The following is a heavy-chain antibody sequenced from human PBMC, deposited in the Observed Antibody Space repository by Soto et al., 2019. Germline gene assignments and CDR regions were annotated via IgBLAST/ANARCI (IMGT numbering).Heavy chain of an antibody. D-gene: IGHD6-13*01. V-gene: IGHV5-51*01. CDR3: ARLRIAAAGTRSHYYYYGMDV. Sequence: PGVSLKISCKGSGYSFTSYWIGWVRQMPGKGLKWMGIIYPGDSDTRYSPPFQGQVTISADKSISTAYLQWSSLKASDTAMYYCARLRIAAAGTRSHYYYYGMDVWGQGTTVTVSS. CDR2: IYPGDSDT. J-gene: IGHJ6*02. CDR1: GYSFTSYW.